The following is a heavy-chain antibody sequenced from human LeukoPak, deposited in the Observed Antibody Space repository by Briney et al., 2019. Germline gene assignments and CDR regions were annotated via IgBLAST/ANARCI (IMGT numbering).Heavy chain of an antibody. CDR2: IIPIFGTA. V-gene: IGHV1-69*06. J-gene: IGHJ3*02. CDR1: GGTFSSYA. Sequence: SVQVSCKASGGTFSSYAISWVRQAPGQGVEWMGRIIPIFGTANYAQKFQGRVTITADKSTSTAYMELSSLRSEDTAVYYCARTLRYYYDSSGYQYDAFDIWGQGTMVTVSS. CDR3: ARTLRYYYDSSGYQYDAFDI. D-gene: IGHD3-22*01.